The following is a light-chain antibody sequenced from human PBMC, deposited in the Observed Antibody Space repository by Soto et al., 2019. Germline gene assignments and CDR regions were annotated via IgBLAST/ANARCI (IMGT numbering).Light chain of an antibody. Sequence: DIVMTQSPDSLAVSRGERATINCKSSQSVLYSSNNKNYLAWYQQKPGQPPKLLIYWASTRESGVPDRFSGSGSGTDFTLTISSLQAEDVAVYYCQQYYSIPRTFGQGTKVEIK. V-gene: IGKV4-1*01. CDR3: QQYYSIPRT. J-gene: IGKJ1*01. CDR2: WAS. CDR1: QSVLYSSNNKNY.